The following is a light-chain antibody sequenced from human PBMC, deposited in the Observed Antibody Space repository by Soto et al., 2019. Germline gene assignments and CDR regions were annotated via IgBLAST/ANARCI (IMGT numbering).Light chain of an antibody. CDR2: EVS. J-gene: IGLJ1*01. V-gene: IGLV2-14*01. CDR3: SSYTSSSTLYV. CDR1: SSDVGGYNY. Sequence: QSALTQPASVSGSPGQSITISCTGTSSDVGGYNYVSWYQQHPGKAPKLMIYEVSNRPSGVSNRFSGSKSGNTASLTISGLQAEDEADYYCSSYTSSSTLYVVXTGTKVTVL.